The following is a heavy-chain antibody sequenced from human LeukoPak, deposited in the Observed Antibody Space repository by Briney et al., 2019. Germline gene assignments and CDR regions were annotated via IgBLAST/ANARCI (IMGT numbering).Heavy chain of an antibody. CDR3: AREDYYFDS. Sequence: SETLSLTCSVYGGSITAYYWSWIRQPPGKGLEWIGEINHSRGTKYNPSLESRVTILLDASKNEFSLNLNSVSVADTAVYYCAREDYYFDSWGQGTLVTVSS. V-gene: IGHV4-34*01. CDR1: GGSITAYY. CDR2: INHSRGT. J-gene: IGHJ4*02.